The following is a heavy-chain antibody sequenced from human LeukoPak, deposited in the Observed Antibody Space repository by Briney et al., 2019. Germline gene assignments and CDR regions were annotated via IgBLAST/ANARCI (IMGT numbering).Heavy chain of an antibody. Sequence: SQTLSLTCTVSGASISSGDYYWSWIRQPPGKGLEWIGYIYYGGSTYYNPSLKSRVTISLDTSKNQFSLKLSSVTAADTAVYYWAREYYYGSGSARAFDLWGRGTLVTVSS. J-gene: IGHJ4*02. CDR3: AREYYYGSGSARAFDL. CDR1: GASISSGDYY. V-gene: IGHV4-30-4*01. D-gene: IGHD3-10*01. CDR2: IYYGGST.